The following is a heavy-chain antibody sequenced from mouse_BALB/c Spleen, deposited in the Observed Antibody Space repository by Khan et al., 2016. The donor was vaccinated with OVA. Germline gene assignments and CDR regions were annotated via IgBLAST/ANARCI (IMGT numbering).Heavy chain of an antibody. Sequence: VQLQQSGPVLARPGPSVKMSCKASGYTFTSYWMHWVKQRPGQGLEWIGAIYPGNSDTSYNQKFKGKAKLAAVTSTSNAYMELSSLTNEDSAVYYCTRFGYLFAYWGQGTLVTVSA. D-gene: IGHD2-2*01. CDR3: TRFGYLFAY. J-gene: IGHJ3*01. CDR1: GYTFTSYW. CDR2: IYPGNSDT. V-gene: IGHV1-5*01.